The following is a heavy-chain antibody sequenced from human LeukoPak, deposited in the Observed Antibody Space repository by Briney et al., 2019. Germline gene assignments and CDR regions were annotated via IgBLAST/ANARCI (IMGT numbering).Heavy chain of an antibody. CDR3: AREGPRVSAFDI. J-gene: IGHJ3*02. CDR2: ISTYNGNT. CDR1: GYTFTSYG. Sequence: ASVKVSCKASGYTFTSYGISWVRQAPGQGLEWMGWISTYNGNTHYAQKLQGRVTMTTDTSTSTAYMELRSLRSDDTAVYYCAREGPRVSAFDIWGQGTKVTVSS. V-gene: IGHV1-18*01.